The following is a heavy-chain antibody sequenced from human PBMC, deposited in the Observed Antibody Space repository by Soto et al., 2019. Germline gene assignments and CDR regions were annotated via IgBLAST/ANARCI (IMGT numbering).Heavy chain of an antibody. D-gene: IGHD6-13*01. J-gene: IGHJ6*03. Sequence: QVQLVESGGGVVQPGRSLRLSCAASGFTFSSYGMHWVRQAPGKGLEWVAVIWYDGSNKYYADSVKGRFTISRDNSKNTLYLQMNSLRAEDTAVYYCARIAAAGTSHNVTNYYMDVWGKGTTVTVSS. V-gene: IGHV3-33*01. CDR3: ARIAAAGTSHNVTNYYMDV. CDR1: GFTFSSYG. CDR2: IWYDGSNK.